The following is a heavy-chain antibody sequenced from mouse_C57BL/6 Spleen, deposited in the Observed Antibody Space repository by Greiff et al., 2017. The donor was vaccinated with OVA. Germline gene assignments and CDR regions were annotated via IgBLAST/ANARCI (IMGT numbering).Heavy chain of an antibody. CDR2: IHPNSGST. Sequence: VQLQQPGAELVKPGASVKLSCKASGYTFTSYWMHWVKQRPGQGLEWIGMIHPNSGSTNYNEKFKSKATLTVDKSSSTAYMQLSSLTSEDSAVYYCARDYYGNWYCDVWGTGTTVTVSS. V-gene: IGHV1-64*01. CDR3: ARDYYGNWYCDV. CDR1: GYTFTSYW. D-gene: IGHD2-1*01. J-gene: IGHJ1*03.